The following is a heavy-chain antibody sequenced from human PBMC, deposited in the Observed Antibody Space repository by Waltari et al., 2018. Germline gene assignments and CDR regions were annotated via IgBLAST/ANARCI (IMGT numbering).Heavy chain of an antibody. CDR1: GGSISSYY. CDR2: IYTSGST. CDR3: ARGIAAAIDY. J-gene: IGHJ4*02. Sequence: QVQLQESGPGLVKPSETLSLTCTVSGGSISSYYWSWIRQPAGQGLEWFGRIYTSGSTNYNPSLKRRFTMSVCTSKNQCSLMLSSVTASDTAVYYCARGIAAAIDYWGQGTLVTVSS. D-gene: IGHD6-13*01. V-gene: IGHV4-4*07.